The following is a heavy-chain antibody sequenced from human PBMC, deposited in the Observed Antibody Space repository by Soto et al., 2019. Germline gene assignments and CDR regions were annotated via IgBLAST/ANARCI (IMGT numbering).Heavy chain of an antibody. V-gene: IGHV1-69*13. J-gene: IGHJ4*02. D-gene: IGHD4-17*01. CDR2: IIPIFGTA. Sequence: SVKVSCKASGGTFSSYAISWVRQAPGQGLEWMGGIIPIFGTANYAQKFQGRVTITADESTSTAYMELSSLRSEDTAVYYCATSTVTTEYYFDYWGQGTLVTVSS. CDR3: ATSTVTTEYYFDY. CDR1: GGTFSSYA.